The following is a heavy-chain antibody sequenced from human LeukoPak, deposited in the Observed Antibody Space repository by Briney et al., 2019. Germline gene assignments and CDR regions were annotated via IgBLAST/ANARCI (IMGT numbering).Heavy chain of an antibody. CDR2: ISSSSSTI. V-gene: IGHV3-48*01. CDR3: AKGISPYYDSSASGY. J-gene: IGHJ4*02. D-gene: IGHD3-22*01. Sequence: PGGSLRLSCAASGFTFSSYSMNWVRQAPGKGLEWVSYISSSSSTIYYADSVKGRFTISRDNSKNTLYLQMNSLRAEDTAVYYCAKGISPYYDSSASGYWGQGTLVTVSS. CDR1: GFTFSSYS.